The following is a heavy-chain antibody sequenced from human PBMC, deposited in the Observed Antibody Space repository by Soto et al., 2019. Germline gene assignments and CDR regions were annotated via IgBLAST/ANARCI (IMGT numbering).Heavy chain of an antibody. V-gene: IGHV1-46*01. CDR3: ARDQTTYSNCAYYLHYCSMVF. CDR2: INPTDGAT. CDR1: GYTFTSKY. Sequence: ASVKVSCKASGYTFTSKYLNWVRQAPGQGLEWLGTINPTDGATTYAQKLQGRLSMTSDTSTSTFYMELSSLRSEDTAVYYCARDQTTYSNCAYYLHYCSMVFWGPAISGT. D-gene: IGHD2-21*01. J-gene: IGHJ6*02.